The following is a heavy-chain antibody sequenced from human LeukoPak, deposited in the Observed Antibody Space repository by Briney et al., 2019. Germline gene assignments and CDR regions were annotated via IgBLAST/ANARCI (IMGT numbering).Heavy chain of an antibody. Sequence: GGSLRLSCSASGFAFSTYAMHWVRQAPGKGLEYVSAISRNGGSTYYADSVKGRFTISRDNSNNTLHLQVSSLRVEDTAVYYCVRGKWDYFFDYWGQGTLVTVSS. D-gene: IGHD1-26*01. J-gene: IGHJ4*02. CDR1: GFAFSTYA. CDR2: ISRNGGST. CDR3: VRGKWDYFFDY. V-gene: IGHV3-64D*06.